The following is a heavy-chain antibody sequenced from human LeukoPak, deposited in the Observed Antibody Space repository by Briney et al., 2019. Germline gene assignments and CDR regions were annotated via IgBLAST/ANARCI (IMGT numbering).Heavy chain of an antibody. Sequence: ASVKVSRKASRYTFTSYYMQWVRQAPGQGLEWMGIINPSGCSTSYAQKFQGRVTMTRDTSTSTVYMELSSLRSEDTAVYYCARSLYGSGSLWGYYYYGMDVWGQGTTVTVSS. J-gene: IGHJ6*02. V-gene: IGHV1-46*01. CDR2: INPSGCST. CDR3: ARSLYGSGSLWGYYYYGMDV. CDR1: RYTFTSYY. D-gene: IGHD3-10*01.